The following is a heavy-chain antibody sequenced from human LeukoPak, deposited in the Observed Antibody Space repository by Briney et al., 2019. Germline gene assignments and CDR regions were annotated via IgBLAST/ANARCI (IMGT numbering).Heavy chain of an antibody. CDR2: IYTSGST. J-gene: IGHJ6*03. CDR3: ARNLDNGYYYYYMDV. CDR1: GGSISTYY. V-gene: IGHV4-4*07. Sequence: SETLSLTCTVSGGSISTYYWSWIRQPAGKGLEWIGRIYTSGSTNYNPSLKSRVTMSVDTSKNQFSLKLSSVTAADTAVYYCARNLDNGYYYYYMDVWGKGTTVTVSS. D-gene: IGHD1-1*01.